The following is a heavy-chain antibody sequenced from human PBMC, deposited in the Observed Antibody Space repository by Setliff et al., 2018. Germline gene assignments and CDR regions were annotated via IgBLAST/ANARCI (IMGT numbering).Heavy chain of an antibody. J-gene: IGHJ5*02. V-gene: IGHV4-59*11. CDR2: LSHSGSS. CDR3: AKVITVFGVVIMENWFDP. Sequence: SETLSLTCTVSGASINNHFWSWIRQPPGKGLEWIGYLSHSGSSNYNPSLKSRVTMLVDTSKNQFSLKLSSVTAADTAVYYCAKVITVFGVVIMENWFDPWGQGTPVTVSS. CDR1: GASINNHF. D-gene: IGHD3-3*01.